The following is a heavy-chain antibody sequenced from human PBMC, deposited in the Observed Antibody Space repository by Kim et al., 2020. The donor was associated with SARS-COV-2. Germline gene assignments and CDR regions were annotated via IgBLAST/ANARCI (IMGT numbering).Heavy chain of an antibody. J-gene: IGHJ4*02. D-gene: IGHD3-3*01. CDR2: T. V-gene: IGHV4-34*01. Sequence: TTTNPTLKSRVTISVDTSKNQFSLKLSSVTAADTAVYYCARALRYDFYDYWGQGTLVTVSS. CDR3: ARALRYDFYDY.